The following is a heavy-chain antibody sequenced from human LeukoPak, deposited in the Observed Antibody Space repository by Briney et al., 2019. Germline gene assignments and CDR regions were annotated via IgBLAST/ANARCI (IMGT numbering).Heavy chain of an antibody. D-gene: IGHD6-19*01. J-gene: IGHJ4*02. Sequence: QPGGSPRLSCAASGFAFSSYGMHWVRQAPGKGLEWVAFIRYDGSDKYYADSVKGRFTISRDNSKNTLYLQMNSLRGEDTAVYYCAKESWYSSGWSLDYWGQGTLVTVSS. CDR3: AKESWYSSGWSLDY. V-gene: IGHV3-30*02. CDR2: IRYDGSDK. CDR1: GFAFSSYG.